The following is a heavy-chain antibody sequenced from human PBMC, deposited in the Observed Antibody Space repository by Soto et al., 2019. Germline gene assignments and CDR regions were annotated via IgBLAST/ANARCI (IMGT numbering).Heavy chain of an antibody. V-gene: IGHV3-30*04. CDR3: ARDWLRRDDILTRSWNFNL. D-gene: IGHD3-9*01. CDR1: GFNFTYNA. J-gene: IGHJ2*01. Sequence: QEQLVESGGGVVRPGKSLRLSCEASGFNFTYNAMHWVRQAPGKGLEWVAVISFNGRKKFYARSVKGRFTISRDNSKNTLYLQINNLRPGDTAVYYCARDWLRRDDILTRSWNFNLWGQGTLVTAS. CDR2: ISFNGRKK.